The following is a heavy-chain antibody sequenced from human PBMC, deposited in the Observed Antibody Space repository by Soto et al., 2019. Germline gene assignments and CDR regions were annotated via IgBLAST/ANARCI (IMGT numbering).Heavy chain of an antibody. CDR1: GFTFSSYS. CDR2: ISSSSSYI. D-gene: IGHD2-2*01. Sequence: GGSMRLSCAASGFTFSSYSMNWVRQAPGKGLEWVSSISSSSSYIYYADSVKGRFTISRDNAKNSLYLQMNSLRAEDTAVYYCARLGCSSTSCYLPYGMDVWGQGTTVTVSS. CDR3: ARLGCSSTSCYLPYGMDV. J-gene: IGHJ6*02. V-gene: IGHV3-21*01.